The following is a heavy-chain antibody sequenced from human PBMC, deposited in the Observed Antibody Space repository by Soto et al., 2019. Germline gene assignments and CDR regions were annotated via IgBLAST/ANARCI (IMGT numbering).Heavy chain of an antibody. J-gene: IGHJ3*02. CDR1: GFICSSYD. V-gene: IGHV3-23*01. D-gene: IGHD1-7*01. CDR3: AKATATTGGAFDI. Sequence: PGGSLRLSCAASGFICSSYDMSWVRQAPGKGLEWVSTILVSDSTHYEDFVRGRFTISRDRSKNTVYLQMNSLTAGDTAVYYCAKATATTGGAFDICGQGTMVTVSS. CDR2: ILVSDST.